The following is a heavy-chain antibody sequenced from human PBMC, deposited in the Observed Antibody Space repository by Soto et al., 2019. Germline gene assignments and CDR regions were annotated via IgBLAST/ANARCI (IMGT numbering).Heavy chain of an antibody. CDR1: GGTFSSYT. D-gene: IGHD2-15*01. V-gene: IGHV1-69*04. CDR3: AREDIVVVVAATRSLNWFDP. Sequence: SVEVSCKASGGTFSSYTISWVRQAPGQGLEWMGRIIPILGIANYAQKFQGRVTITADKSTSTAYMELSSLRSEDTAVYYCAREDIVVVVAATRSLNWFDPWGQGTLVTVSS. CDR2: IIPILGIA. J-gene: IGHJ5*02.